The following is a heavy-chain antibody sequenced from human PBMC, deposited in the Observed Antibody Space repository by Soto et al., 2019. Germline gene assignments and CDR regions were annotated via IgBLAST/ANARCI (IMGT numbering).Heavy chain of an antibody. V-gene: IGHV3-23*01. J-gene: IGHJ4*02. Sequence: GGSLRLSCESSGFIFSSYAMNWVRQAPGKGLQWVSSITGSSDYTSYIASVKGRSTISRDNSKNTLYLQMNSLRAEDTAVYFCAKEKTTGAHYALDYWSQGTLVTVSS. CDR2: ITGSSDYT. D-gene: IGHD2-8*02. CDR3: AKEKTTGAHYALDY. CDR1: GFIFSSYA.